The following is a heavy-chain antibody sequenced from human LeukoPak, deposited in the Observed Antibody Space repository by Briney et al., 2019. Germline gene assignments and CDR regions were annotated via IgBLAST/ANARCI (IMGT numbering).Heavy chain of an antibody. D-gene: IGHD2-15*01. V-gene: IGHV3-30*18. CDR1: GFTFSSYG. Sequence: GGSLRLSCAASGFTFSSYGMHWVRQAPGKGLEWVAVISYDGSNKYYADPVKGRFTISRDNSKNTLYQQMNSLRAEDTAVYYCAKGFSVVVAATCFDYWGQGTLVTVSS. CDR2: ISYDGSNK. J-gene: IGHJ4*02. CDR3: AKGFSVVVAATCFDY.